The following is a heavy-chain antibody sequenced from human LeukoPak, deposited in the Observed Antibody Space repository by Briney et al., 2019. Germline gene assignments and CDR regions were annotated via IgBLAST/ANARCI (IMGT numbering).Heavy chain of an antibody. CDR3: ARGSFGDLSN. CDR2: INCDGSST. D-gene: IGHD3-10*01. J-gene: IGHJ4*02. Sequence: GGSLRLSCAASGFTFSSYWMHWVRQAPGKGLVWVSRINCDGSSTSYADSVKGRFTISRDNAKNTLYLQMNSLRAEDTALYYCARGSFGDLSNWGREPWSPSPQ. CDR1: GFTFSSYW. V-gene: IGHV3-74*01.